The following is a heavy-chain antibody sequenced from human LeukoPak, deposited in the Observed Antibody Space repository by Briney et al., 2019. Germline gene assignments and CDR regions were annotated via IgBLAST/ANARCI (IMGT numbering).Heavy chain of an antibody. D-gene: IGHD3-16*02. CDR2: ISGGGGST. J-gene: IGHJ4*02. CDR1: GFTFSNYA. Sequence: GGFLRLSCAASGFTFSNYAMSWVRQAPGKGLEWVSGISGGGGSTYYADSVKGRFTISRDNSKNTLYLEMNSLSAGDTAKYFCAKLAYDFVWGSYRPPHFDYWGQGTLVTVSS. CDR3: AKLAYDFVWGSYRPPHFDY. V-gene: IGHV3-23*01.